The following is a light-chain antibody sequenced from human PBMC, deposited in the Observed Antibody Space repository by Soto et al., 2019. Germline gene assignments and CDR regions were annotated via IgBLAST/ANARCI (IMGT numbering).Light chain of an antibody. CDR2: DVS. J-gene: IGKJ4*01. CDR3: QHRVIGPT. CDR1: QSVSSY. Sequence: EIALTQSPATLSFSPGERATLPCRAAQSVSSYLGWYQQKPGQAPRLLISDVSRRATGIPARFSGSGFGTDFTLTISSLEPEDTAVYYCQHRVIGPTFGGGTRVEIK. V-gene: IGKV3-11*01.